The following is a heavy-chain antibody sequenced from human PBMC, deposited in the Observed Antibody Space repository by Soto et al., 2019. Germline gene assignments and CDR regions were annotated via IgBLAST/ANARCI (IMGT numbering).Heavy chain of an antibody. V-gene: IGHV1-18*04. CDR3: ARDTLMGMSLSHGMDV. CDR1: GYTFTSYG. Sequence: QVQLVQSGTEVKKTGASVEVSCKVSGYTFTSYGISWVRQAPGQGLEWMGWITAFNGKTNYAQQFQDSLTMTTDTSTSTAYLELRSLRSDDTAIYYCARDTLMGMSLSHGMDVWGQGTTITVS. CDR2: ITAFNGKT. D-gene: IGHD7-27*01. J-gene: IGHJ6*02.